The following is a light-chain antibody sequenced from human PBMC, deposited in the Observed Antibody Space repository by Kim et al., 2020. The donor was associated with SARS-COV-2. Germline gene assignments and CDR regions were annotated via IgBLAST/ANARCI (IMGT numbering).Light chain of an antibody. CDR2: DVN. V-gene: IGLV2-14*03. CDR1: STDIGGYDY. CDR3: ASYTGNSIWV. Sequence: QSALTQPASVSGSAGQSITISCTGTSTDIGGYDYVSWYQQQPDKAPRLLIYDVNKRPSGISNRFSGSKSGNTASLTISGLQAEDEADYYCASYTGNSIWVFGGGTQLTVL. J-gene: IGLJ3*02.